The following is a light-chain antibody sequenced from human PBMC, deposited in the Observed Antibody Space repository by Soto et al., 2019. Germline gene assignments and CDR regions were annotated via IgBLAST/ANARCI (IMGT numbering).Light chain of an antibody. CDR1: SSDVGGYNY. Sequence: QSVLTQPASVSGSPRQSITISCTGTSSDVGGYNYVSWYQQHPGKAPKLMIYEVSNRPSGVSNRFSGSKSGNTASLTISGLQAEDEADYYCSSYAGSSNVFGTGTKVTVL. J-gene: IGLJ1*01. CDR2: EVS. CDR3: SSYAGSSNV. V-gene: IGLV2-14*01.